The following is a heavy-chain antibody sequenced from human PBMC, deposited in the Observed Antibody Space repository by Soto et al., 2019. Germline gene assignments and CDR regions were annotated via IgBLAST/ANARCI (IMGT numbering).Heavy chain of an antibody. CDR3: ARIKGSYYTAFDY. D-gene: IGHD3-10*01. CDR1: GYTFTDYY. CDR2: IIPIFGTA. V-gene: IGHV1-69*06. J-gene: IGHJ4*02. Sequence: VKVSCKSSGYTFTDYYLHWVRQAPGQGLEWMGGIIPIFGTANYAQKFQGRVTITADKSTSTAYMELSSLRSEDTVVYYCARIKGSYYTAFDYWGQGTLVTVSS.